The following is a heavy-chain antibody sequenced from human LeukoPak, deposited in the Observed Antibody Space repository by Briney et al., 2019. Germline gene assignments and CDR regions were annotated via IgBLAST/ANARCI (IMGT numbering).Heavy chain of an antibody. D-gene: IGHD6-13*01. CDR2: IIPIFGTA. CDR3: ASWRQLVGNWFDP. J-gene: IGHJ5*02. Sequence: ASVKVSCKASGYTFTSYAISWVRQAPGQGLEWMGGIIPIFGTANYAQKFQGRVTITADKSTSTAYMELSSLRSEDTAVYYCASWRQLVGNWFDPWGQGTLVTVSS. CDR1: GYTFTSYA. V-gene: IGHV1-69*06.